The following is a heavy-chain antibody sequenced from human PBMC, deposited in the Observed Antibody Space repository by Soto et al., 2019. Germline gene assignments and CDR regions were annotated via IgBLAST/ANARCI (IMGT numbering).Heavy chain of an antibody. CDR2: ISYDGTNK. D-gene: IGHD2-15*01. Sequence: QVQLVESGGGVVQPGRSLRLSCAASGITFSSYGMHWVRQAPGKGLEWVAVISYDGTNKYYGDSVKGRFSISRDNSNNTLYLQMNSMRAEDTAAYSCAKGLWWRVLGDAFDIWCQGTMVTVSS. J-gene: IGHJ3*02. CDR3: AKGLWWRVLGDAFDI. CDR1: GITFSSYG. V-gene: IGHV3-30*18.